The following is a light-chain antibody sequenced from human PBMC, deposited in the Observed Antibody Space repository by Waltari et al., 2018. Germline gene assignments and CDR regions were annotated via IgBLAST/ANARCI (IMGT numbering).Light chain of an antibody. CDR2: GAS. CDR1: QSVSSN. CDR3: QQYNNWPPVT. Sequence: EIVMTQSPATLSVSPGERATLSCRASQSVSSNLAWYQQKPGQAPRLLIYGASTRATVIPARFSGSWSGTEFTLTISSLQSEDFAVYYCQQYNNWPPVTFGQGTKLEIK. J-gene: IGKJ2*01. V-gene: IGKV3-15*01.